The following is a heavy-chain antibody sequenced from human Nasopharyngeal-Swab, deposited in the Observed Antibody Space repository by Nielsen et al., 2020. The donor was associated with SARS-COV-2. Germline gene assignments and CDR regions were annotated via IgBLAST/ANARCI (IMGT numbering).Heavy chain of an antibody. CDR3: ARLYGGYVDY. CDR1: GYYFSTYW. Sequence: GESLKISCQGSGYYFSTYWIGWVRQMPGRGLEWMGIIYPGDSTPRYRPSFQGQVTISADKSSTAYLQWSSLKASDTAMYFCARLYGGYVDYWGQGTLVTVFS. V-gene: IGHV5-51*01. J-gene: IGHJ4*02. CDR2: IYPGDSTP. D-gene: IGHD4/OR15-4a*01.